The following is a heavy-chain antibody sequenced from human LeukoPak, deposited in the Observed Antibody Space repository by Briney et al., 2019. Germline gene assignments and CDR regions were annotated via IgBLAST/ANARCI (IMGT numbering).Heavy chain of an antibody. J-gene: IGHJ6*04. CDR1: GFTFSSYA. CDR3: VKGHCSSTSCYYYYGMDV. Sequence: PGGSLRLSCSASGFTFSSYAIHWVRQAPGKGLEYVSAISSNGGSTYYADSVKGRFTISRDNSKNTLYLQMSSLRAEDTAVYYCVKGHCSSTSCYYYYGMDVWGKGTTVTVSS. V-gene: IGHV3-64D*06. D-gene: IGHD2-2*01. CDR2: ISSNGGST.